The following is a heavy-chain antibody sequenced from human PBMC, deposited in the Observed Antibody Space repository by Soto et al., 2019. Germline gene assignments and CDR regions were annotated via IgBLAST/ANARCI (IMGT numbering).Heavy chain of an antibody. D-gene: IGHD6-13*01. CDR3: ASSAGLDHLLNYYGLNV. V-gene: IGHV1-69*14. Sequence: QVHLVQSSAEVNKPGSSVKVSCKASGGTFTSTAFSWVRQAHGQGLEWMGGIIPVLGTPNYAQKFQARVTITADTPTTTVAVELSSLRSDDTAVYYCASSAGLDHLLNYYGLNVWGQGTTGTVSS. J-gene: IGHJ6*02. CDR2: IIPVLGTP. CDR1: GGTFTSTA.